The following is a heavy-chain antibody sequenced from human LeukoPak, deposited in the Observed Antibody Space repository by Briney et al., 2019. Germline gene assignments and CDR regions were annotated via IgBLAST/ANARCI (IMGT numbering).Heavy chain of an antibody. Sequence: GGSLRLSCTVSGFTFGDYAMSWVRQAPGKGLEWAGFIRSKAYGGTTEYAASVKGRFTISRDDSKSIAYLQMNSLKTEDTAVYYCTRVLSGGGCIDYWGQGTLVTVSP. CDR3: TRVLSGGGCIDY. CDR2: IRSKAYGGTT. J-gene: IGHJ4*02. D-gene: IGHD3-16*01. CDR1: GFTFGDYA. V-gene: IGHV3-49*04.